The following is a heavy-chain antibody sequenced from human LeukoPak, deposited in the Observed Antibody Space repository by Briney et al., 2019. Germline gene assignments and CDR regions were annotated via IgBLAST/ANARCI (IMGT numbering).Heavy chain of an antibody. D-gene: IGHD2-15*01. CDR1: GFTFSNAW. CDR3: ARGSLAKFDY. Sequence: GGSLRLSCAASGFTFSNAWMSWVRQAPGKGLEWVGRIKSKTDGGTTDYAAPVKGRFTISRDDSKNTLYLQMNSLRAEDTAVYYCARGSLAKFDYWGQGTLVTVSS. J-gene: IGHJ4*02. V-gene: IGHV3-15*01. CDR2: IKSKTDGGTT.